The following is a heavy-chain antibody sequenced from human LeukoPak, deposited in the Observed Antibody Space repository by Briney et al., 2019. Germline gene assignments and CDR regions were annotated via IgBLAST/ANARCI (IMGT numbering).Heavy chain of an antibody. Sequence: GASVKVSCKASGYTFTRYGISWVRQAPGQGLEWMGWISAYNGNTNYAQKLQGRVTMTTDTSTSTAYMELRSLRSDDTAVYYCARMDYDFDIFYFDYWGQGTLVTVSS. CDR2: ISAYNGNT. D-gene: IGHD3-3*01. CDR1: GYTFTRYG. J-gene: IGHJ4*02. V-gene: IGHV1-18*01. CDR3: ARMDYDFDIFYFDY.